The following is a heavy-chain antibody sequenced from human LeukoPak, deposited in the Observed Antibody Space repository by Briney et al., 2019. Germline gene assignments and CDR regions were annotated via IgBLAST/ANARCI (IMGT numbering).Heavy chain of an antibody. D-gene: IGHD3-22*01. CDR1: GGSISGYY. J-gene: IGHJ4*02. V-gene: IGHV4-59*01. CDR3: ARVNYDSSGYYSYYFDY. CDR2: IYYSGST. Sequence: SETLSLTCTVSGGSISGYYWSWIRQPPGKGLEWIGYIYYSGSTNYNPSLKSRVTISVDTSKNQFSLKLNSVTAADTAVYYCARVNYDSSGYYSYYFDYWGQGTLVTVSS.